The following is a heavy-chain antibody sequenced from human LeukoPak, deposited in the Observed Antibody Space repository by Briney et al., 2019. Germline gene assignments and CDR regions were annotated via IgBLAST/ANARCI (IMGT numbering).Heavy chain of an antibody. CDR3: AELGITMIGGV. CDR1: GFTFSTYD. Sequence: GGSLRLSCAASGFTFSTYDMNWVRQAPGKGLEWVSYINSRSSTIYYADSVKGRFTISRDNAKNSLYLQMNSLRAEDTAVYYCAELGITMIGGVWGKGTAVTISS. V-gene: IGHV3-48*01. J-gene: IGHJ6*04. CDR2: INSRSSTI. D-gene: IGHD3-10*02.